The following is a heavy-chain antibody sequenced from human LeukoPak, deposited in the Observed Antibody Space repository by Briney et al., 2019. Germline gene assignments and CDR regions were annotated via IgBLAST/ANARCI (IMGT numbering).Heavy chain of an antibody. CDR2: INHSGST. CDR1: GGSFSGYY. J-gene: IGHJ5*02. CDR3: ARGLGYYDFWSGYSSLYNWFDP. V-gene: IGHV4-34*01. Sequence: SETLSLTGAVYGGSFSGYYWSWIRQPPGKGLEWIGEINHSGSTNYNPSLKSRVTISVDTSKNQFSLKLSSVTAADTAVYYCARGLGYYDFWSGYSSLYNWFDPWGQGTLVTVSS. D-gene: IGHD3-3*01.